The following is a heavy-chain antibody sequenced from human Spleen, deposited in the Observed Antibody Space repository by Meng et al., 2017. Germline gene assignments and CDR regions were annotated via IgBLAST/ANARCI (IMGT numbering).Heavy chain of an antibody. CDR2: IYHSGST. D-gene: IGHD6-19*01. CDR3: ASFPPPGKQWLVTDY. J-gene: IGHJ4*02. Sequence: VQPQESGPGLAKPSGTLSLPCAVSGGSISSSNWWSWVRQPPGKGLEWIGEIYHSGSTNYNPSLKSRVTISVDKSKNQFSLKLSSVTAADTAVYYCASFPPPGKQWLVTDYWGQGTLVTVSS. CDR1: GGSISSSNW. V-gene: IGHV4-4*02.